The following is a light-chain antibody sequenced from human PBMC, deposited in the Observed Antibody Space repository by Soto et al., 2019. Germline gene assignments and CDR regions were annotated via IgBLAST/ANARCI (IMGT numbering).Light chain of an antibody. CDR3: QQYNNWPT. J-gene: IGKJ5*01. Sequence: DIQMTQSPSSLSASVGDRFTITCRASQSISSYLNWYQQKPGKAPKLLIYAASSLQSGVPSRFSGSGSGTEFTLTISSLQSEDFAVYYCQQYNNWPTFGQGTRLEIK. CDR2: AAS. V-gene: IGKV1-39*01. CDR1: QSISSY.